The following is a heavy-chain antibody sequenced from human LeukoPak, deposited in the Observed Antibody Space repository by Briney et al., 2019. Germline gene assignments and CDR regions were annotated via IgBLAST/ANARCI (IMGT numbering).Heavy chain of an antibody. CDR2: INHSGST. J-gene: IGHJ2*01. V-gene: IGHV4-34*01. CDR3: ARGRGYCSSTSCYWWYFDL. CDR1: GGSFSGYY. Sequence: PSETLSLTCAAYGGSFSGYYWSWIRQPPGKGLEWIGEINHSGSTNYNPSLKSRVTISVDTSKNQFSLKLSSVTAADTAVYYCARGRGYCSSTSCYWWYFDLWGRGTLVTVSS. D-gene: IGHD2-2*01.